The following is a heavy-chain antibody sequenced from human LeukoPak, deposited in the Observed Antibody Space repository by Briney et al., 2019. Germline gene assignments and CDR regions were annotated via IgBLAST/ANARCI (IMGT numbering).Heavy chain of an antibody. Sequence: SVKVSCKASGGTFNNSPITWVRQAPGQGLEWVGRIIPLLAIANYAPKFQGRVTITADKSTTTAYMEVNSLRSEDTAVYYCARGFIAARPGGQKDYYYYYMDVWGKGTTVTVSS. D-gene: IGHD6-6*01. CDR2: IIPLLAIA. CDR3: ARGFIAARPGGQKDYYYYYMDV. J-gene: IGHJ6*03. V-gene: IGHV1-69*04. CDR1: GGTFNNSP.